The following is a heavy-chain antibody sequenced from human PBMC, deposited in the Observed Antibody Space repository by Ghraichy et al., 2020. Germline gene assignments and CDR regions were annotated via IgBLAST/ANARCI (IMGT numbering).Heavy chain of an antibody. CDR3: ARVCSGGSCDRFDY. Sequence: SVKGEGKASGGTFSSYAISWVRQAPGQGLEWMGRIIPIFGTANYAQKFQGRVTITADESTSTAYMELSSLRSEDTAVYYCARVCSGGSCDRFDYWGQGTLVTVSS. J-gene: IGHJ4*02. V-gene: IGHV1-69*13. CDR1: GGTFSSYA. D-gene: IGHD2-15*01. CDR2: IIPIFGTA.